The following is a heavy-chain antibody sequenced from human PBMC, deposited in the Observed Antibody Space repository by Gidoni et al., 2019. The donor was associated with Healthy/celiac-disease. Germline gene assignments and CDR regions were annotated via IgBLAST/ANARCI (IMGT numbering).Heavy chain of an antibody. CDR3: ARSFPNIVVVVAATPQTDAFDI. D-gene: IGHD2-15*01. Sequence: EVQLVQSGAEGKTPGESLKISCNGSGYSFTSSWIGWVRQLPGKGLECMGIIYPGDSDTRYSPSFQGQVTISADKSISTAYLQWSSLKASDTAMYYCARSFPNIVVVVAATPQTDAFDIWGQGTMVTVSS. CDR1: GYSFTSSW. J-gene: IGHJ3*02. V-gene: IGHV5-51*03. CDR2: IYPGDSDT.